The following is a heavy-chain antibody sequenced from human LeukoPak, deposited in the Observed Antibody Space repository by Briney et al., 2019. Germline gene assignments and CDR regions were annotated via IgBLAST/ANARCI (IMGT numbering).Heavy chain of an antibody. J-gene: IGHJ5*02. CDR1: GGSISSSNW. V-gene: IGHV4-4*02. Sequence: SGTLSLTCAVSGGSISSSNWWSWVRHPPGKGLEWIGEIYHSGSTNYNPSLKSRVTISVDKSKNQFSLKLSSVTAADTAVYYCARARGGYHNWFDPWGQGTLVTVSS. CDR2: IYHSGST. CDR3: ARARGGYHNWFDP. D-gene: IGHD5-12*01.